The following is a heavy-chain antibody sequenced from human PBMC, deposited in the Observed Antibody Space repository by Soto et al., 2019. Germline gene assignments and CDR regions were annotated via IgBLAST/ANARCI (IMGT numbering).Heavy chain of an antibody. Sequence: GGSLRLSCVASGLPVAGSYMAWVRQAPGKGLEWASVIYNDGTTYYSQSVEGRFTISRDTSKNTLYLQMDRLRDEDTAVYYCVRPLPSGQAHARDVWGQGTTVTVSS. D-gene: IGHD3-10*01. CDR3: VRPLPSGQAHARDV. CDR2: IYNDGTT. J-gene: IGHJ6*02. CDR1: GLPVAGSY. V-gene: IGHV3-53*01.